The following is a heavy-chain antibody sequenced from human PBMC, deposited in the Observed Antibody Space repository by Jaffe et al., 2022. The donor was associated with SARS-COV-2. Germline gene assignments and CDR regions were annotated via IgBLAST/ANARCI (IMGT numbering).Heavy chain of an antibody. CDR1: GGSISSYY. CDR2: IYYSGST. J-gene: IGHJ4*02. CDR3: ALRNSYYYDSSGYFPPDY. D-gene: IGHD3-22*01. V-gene: IGHV4-59*08. Sequence: QVQLQESGPGLVKPSETLSLTCTVSGGSISSYYWSWIRQPPGKGLEWIGYIYYSGSTNYNPSLKSRVTISVDTSKNQFSLKLSSVTAADTAVYYCALRNSYYYDSSGYFPPDYWGQGTLVTVSS.